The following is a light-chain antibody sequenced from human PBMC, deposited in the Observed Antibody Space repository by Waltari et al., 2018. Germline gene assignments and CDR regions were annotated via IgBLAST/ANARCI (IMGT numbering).Light chain of an antibody. J-gene: IGLJ2*01. Sequence: QSVLTQPPSVSEAPRQRVTISCSGSTSNIANNAVNWYQQLPGKAPKLLIYYDDLLPSGVSDRFSASKSGTSASRAISGLQSEDEADYYCSVWDDSLNGQVFGGGTKLTVL. CDR3: SVWDDSLNGQV. CDR1: TSNIANNA. V-gene: IGLV1-36*01. CDR2: YDD.